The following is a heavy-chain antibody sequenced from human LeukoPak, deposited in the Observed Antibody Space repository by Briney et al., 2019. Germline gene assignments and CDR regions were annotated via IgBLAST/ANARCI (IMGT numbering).Heavy chain of an antibody. CDR3: ARVMGGDIVVVTAIIDY. CDR2: IYYSGST. CDR1: GGSISSYY. V-gene: IGHV4-59*12. J-gene: IGHJ4*02. D-gene: IGHD2-21*02. Sequence: SETLSLTCTVSGGSISSYYWSWIRQPPGKGLEWIGYIYYSGSTNYNPSLKSRVTISIDTSKNQFSLKLSSVTAADTAVYYCARVMGGDIVVVTAIIDYWGQGTLVTVSS.